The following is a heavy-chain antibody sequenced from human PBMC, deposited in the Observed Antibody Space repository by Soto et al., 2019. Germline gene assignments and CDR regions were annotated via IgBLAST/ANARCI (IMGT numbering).Heavy chain of an antibody. CDR3: AREIHYYGSGSHEYYFDY. CDR1: GGSISSSSYY. CDR2: IYYSGST. J-gene: IGHJ4*02. V-gene: IGHV4-39*07. D-gene: IGHD3-10*01. Sequence: SETLSLTCTVSGGSISSSSYYWGWIRQPPGKGLEWIGSIYYSGSTYYNPSLKSRVTISVDTSKNQFSLKLSSVTAADTAVYYCAREIHYYGSGSHEYYFDYWGQGTLVTVSS.